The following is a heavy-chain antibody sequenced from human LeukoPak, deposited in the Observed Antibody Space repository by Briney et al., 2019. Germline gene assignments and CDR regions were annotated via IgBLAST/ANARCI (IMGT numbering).Heavy chain of an antibody. V-gene: IGHV1-8*03. D-gene: IGHD5-12*01. CDR1: VYTFTSYD. CDR3: ARGRSTGYPYYFEY. Sequence: ASVTASFTASVYTFTSYDINWVRQATGQGLEWMGWMNPNSGSTGYAQKFQGRVTITRNTSISTAYMELSGLRSEDTAVYYCARGRSTGYPYYFEYWGQGTLVTVSS. J-gene: IGHJ4*02. CDR2: MNPNSGST.